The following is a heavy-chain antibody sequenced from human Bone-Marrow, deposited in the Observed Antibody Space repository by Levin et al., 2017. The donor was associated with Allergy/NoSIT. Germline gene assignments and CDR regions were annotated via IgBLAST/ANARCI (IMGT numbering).Heavy chain of an antibody. CDR1: GNTLIDLS. Sequence: ASVKVSCKVSGNTLIDLSIHWVRQAPGKGLEWMGGFDPEEGETIYAQNFQGRVTMTEDTSTDTAYMELSSLRSDDTAVYYCAKGPDEASAGTFDYWGQGTLVTVSS. D-gene: IGHD6-13*01. J-gene: IGHJ4*02. CDR2: FDPEEGET. CDR3: AKGPDEASAGTFDY. V-gene: IGHV1-24*01.